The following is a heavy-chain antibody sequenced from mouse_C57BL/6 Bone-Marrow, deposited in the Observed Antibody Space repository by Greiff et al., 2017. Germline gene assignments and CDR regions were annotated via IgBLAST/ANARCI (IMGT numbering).Heavy chain of an antibody. Sequence: VQLQQSGAELVRPGASVKLSCTASGFNIKDDYMHWVKQRPEQGLEWIGWIDPEDGDTEYASKFQGKAPITAATSSNTAYLQLSSLTSEDTAVYCCTGSYGDYYWFAYWGQGTLVTVSA. V-gene: IGHV14-4*01. CDR1: GFNIKDDY. CDR2: IDPEDGDT. CDR3: TGSYGDYYWFAY. D-gene: IGHD2-13*01. J-gene: IGHJ3*01.